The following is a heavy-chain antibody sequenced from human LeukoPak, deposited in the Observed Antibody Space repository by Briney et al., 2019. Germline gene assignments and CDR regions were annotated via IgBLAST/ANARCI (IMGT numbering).Heavy chain of an antibody. D-gene: IGHD6-19*01. V-gene: IGHV1-46*01. Sequence: ASVKVSCKASGYTFTSYYMHWVRQAPGQGLEWMGIINPSGGSTSYAQKFQGRVTMTRDMSTSTVHMELSSLRSEDTAVYYCARDHSSGWTLIDYWGQGTLVTVSS. CDR3: ARDHSSGWTLIDY. J-gene: IGHJ4*02. CDR2: INPSGGST. CDR1: GYTFTSYY.